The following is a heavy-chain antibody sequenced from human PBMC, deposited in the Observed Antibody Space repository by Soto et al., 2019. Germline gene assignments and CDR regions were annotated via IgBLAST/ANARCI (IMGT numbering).Heavy chain of an antibody. CDR1: GGSFSGYY. J-gene: IGHJ4*02. V-gene: IGHV4-34*01. CDR2: INHSGST. CDR3: ARGLTPSSSWYFDY. D-gene: IGHD6-13*01. Sequence: SETLSLTCAVYGGSFSGYYWSWIRQPPGKGLEWIGEINHSGSTNYNPSLKSRVTISVDTSKNQFSLKLSSVTAADTAVYYCARGLTPSSSWYFDYWGQGTLVTVSS.